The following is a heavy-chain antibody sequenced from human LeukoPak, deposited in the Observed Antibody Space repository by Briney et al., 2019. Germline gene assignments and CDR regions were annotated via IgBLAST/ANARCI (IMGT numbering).Heavy chain of an antibody. CDR3: ARGLYGDSAFDF. V-gene: IGHV3-21*01. D-gene: IGHD4-17*01. CDR2: ITISSSNI. J-gene: IGHJ4*02. Sequence: GESLRLSCAASGFTFSTYSMNWVRQAPGKGLEWVSSITISSSNIYYADSVKGRFTISRDNAKNSLYLQMNSLRAEDTAVYYCARGLYGDSAFDFWGQGTLVTVSS. CDR1: GFTFSTYS.